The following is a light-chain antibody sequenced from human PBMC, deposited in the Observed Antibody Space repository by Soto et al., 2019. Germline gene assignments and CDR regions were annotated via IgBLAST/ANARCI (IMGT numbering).Light chain of an antibody. CDR1: QSVSSY. J-gene: IGKJ5*01. CDR2: DAS. CDR3: QQRSTWPPIT. Sequence: EIVLTQSPATLSLSPGERATLSCRASQSVSSYLAWYQQKPGQAPRLLIYDASNRATGIPARFSGSGSGTDFTHTISILEPEDFAVYYCQQRSTWPPITFGQGTRLEIK. V-gene: IGKV3-11*01.